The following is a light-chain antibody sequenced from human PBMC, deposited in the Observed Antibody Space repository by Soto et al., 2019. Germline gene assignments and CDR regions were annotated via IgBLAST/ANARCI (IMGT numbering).Light chain of an antibody. J-gene: IGKJ1*01. CDR3: HQYDSDRT. CDR1: QNIGKW. V-gene: IGKV1-5*01. CDR2: DAS. Sequence: QLTQSPSTLSASVGDRVTITCRASQNIGKWLAWYQQKPGKAPNLLISDASRLESGVPSRFRGRGSGRNYTLVISSLQPDDFPTYYWHQYDSDRTFGQGTKVDLK.